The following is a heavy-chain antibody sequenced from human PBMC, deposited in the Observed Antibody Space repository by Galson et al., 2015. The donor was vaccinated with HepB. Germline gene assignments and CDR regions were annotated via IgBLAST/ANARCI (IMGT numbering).Heavy chain of an antibody. V-gene: IGHV1-46*01. Sequence: SVKVSCKASGYTFTSYYIHWVRQAPGQGLEWMAVINPNDGYTSYARKFQGRVTMTRDTSTSTVYMELSSLRSEDTAVYYCASAGRDGWYFDLWGRGTLVTVSS. CDR2: INPNDGYT. J-gene: IGHJ2*01. CDR3: ASAGRDGWYFDL. D-gene: IGHD5-24*01. CDR1: GYTFTSYY.